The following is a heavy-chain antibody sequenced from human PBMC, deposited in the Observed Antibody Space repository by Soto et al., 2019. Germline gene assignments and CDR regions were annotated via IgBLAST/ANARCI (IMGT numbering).Heavy chain of an antibody. Sequence: ASETLSLTCTVSGGSISSYYWSWIRQPPGKGLEWIGYIYYSGSTNYNPSLKSRVTISVDTSKNQFSLKLSSVTAADTAVYYCARDHKWDGMDVWGQGTTVTVSS. CDR1: GGSISSYY. V-gene: IGHV4-59*01. CDR3: ARDHKWDGMDV. CDR2: IYYSGST. J-gene: IGHJ6*02. D-gene: IGHD1-26*01.